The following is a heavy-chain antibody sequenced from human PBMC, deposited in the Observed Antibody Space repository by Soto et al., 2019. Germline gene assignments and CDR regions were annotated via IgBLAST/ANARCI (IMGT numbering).Heavy chain of an antibody. J-gene: IGHJ4*02. V-gene: IGHV3-21*01. D-gene: IGHD1-26*01. CDR3: ARDGIVGATNNDY. CDR1: GFTFSSYS. Sequence: GGSLRLSCAASGFTFSSYSMNWVRQAPGKGLEWVLSISSSSSYIYYADSVKGRFTISRDNAKNSLYLQMNSLRAEDTAVYYCARDGIVGATNNDYWGQGTLVTVS. CDR2: ISSSSSYI.